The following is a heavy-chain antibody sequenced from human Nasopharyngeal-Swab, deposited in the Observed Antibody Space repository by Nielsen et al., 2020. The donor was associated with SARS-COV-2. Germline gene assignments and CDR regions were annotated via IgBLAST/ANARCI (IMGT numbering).Heavy chain of an antibody. V-gene: IGHV3-15*01. CDR2: IKSKTDGGTT. D-gene: IGHD2-15*01. J-gene: IGHJ3*02. CDR3: TTGPLGYCSGGSCSDAFDI. CDR1: GFTFSSAW. Sequence: GGSLRLSCAASGFTFSSAWMSWVRQAPGKGLEWVGRIKSKTDGGTTDYAAPVKGRFTISRDDSKNTLYLQMNSLKTEDTAVYYCTTGPLGYCSGGSCSDAFDIWGQGTMVTVSS.